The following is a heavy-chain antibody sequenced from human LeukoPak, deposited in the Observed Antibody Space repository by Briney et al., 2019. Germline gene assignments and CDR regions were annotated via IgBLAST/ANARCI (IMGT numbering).Heavy chain of an antibody. CDR2: IYPGDSDT. J-gene: IGHJ4*02. V-gene: IGHV5-51*01. D-gene: IGHD5-18*01. CDR3: ATYTAMAVDY. Sequence: GGSLRLSCAASGFTFSSYWIGWVRQMPGKGLEWMGIIYPGDSDTRYSPSFQGQVTISADKSISTAYLQWSSLKASDTAMYYCATYTAMAVDYWGQGTLVTVSS. CDR1: GFTFSSYW.